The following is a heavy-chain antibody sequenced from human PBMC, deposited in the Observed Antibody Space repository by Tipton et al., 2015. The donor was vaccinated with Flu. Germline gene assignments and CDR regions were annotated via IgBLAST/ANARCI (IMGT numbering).Heavy chain of an antibody. CDR2: IYHSGST. CDR1: GYSISSGFY. D-gene: IGHD5-24*01. CDR3: ARGDGYNFDY. J-gene: IGHJ4*02. V-gene: IGHV4-38-2*02. Sequence: LRLSCTVSGYSISSGFYWGWIRQSPGKGLEWIGNIYHSGSTFYNPSLKSRVTISVDTSKNQFSLKLSSVTAADTAVYYCARGDGYNFDYWGQGTLVTVSS.